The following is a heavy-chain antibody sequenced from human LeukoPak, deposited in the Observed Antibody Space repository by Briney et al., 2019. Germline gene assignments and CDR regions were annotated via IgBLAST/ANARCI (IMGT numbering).Heavy chain of an antibody. Sequence: GASVKVSCKASGYTFSNHYVHWVRQAPGQGLEWMGIINPSSGSTTYAQNFQDRVTLTRDTSTSTVYMELSSLRSDDTAVYYCAKDRCSNGVGCYYYYMDVWGKGTTVTISS. CDR3: AKDRCSNGVGCYYYYMDV. J-gene: IGHJ6*03. CDR2: INPSSGST. D-gene: IGHD2-8*01. V-gene: IGHV1-46*01. CDR1: GYTFSNHY.